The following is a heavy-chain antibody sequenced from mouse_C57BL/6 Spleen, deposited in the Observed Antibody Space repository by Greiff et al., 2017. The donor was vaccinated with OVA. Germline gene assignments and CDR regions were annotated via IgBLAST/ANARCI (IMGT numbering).Heavy chain of an antibody. CDR3: ARRIRLYDGYYEGAMDD. CDR1: GYSFTGYY. CDR2: VNPSTGGT. D-gene: IGHD2-3*01. V-gene: IGHV1-42*01. Sequence: VQLQQSGPELVKPGASVKISCKASGYSFTGYYMNWVKQSPEKSLEWIGEVNPSTGGTTYNQKFKAKATLTVDKSSSTADKQLKSLTSEDSAVYYSARRIRLYDGYYEGAMDDWGQGTSVTVSS. J-gene: IGHJ4*01.